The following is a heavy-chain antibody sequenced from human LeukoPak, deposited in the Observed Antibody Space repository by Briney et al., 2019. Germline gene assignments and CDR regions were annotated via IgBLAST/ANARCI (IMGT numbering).Heavy chain of an antibody. Sequence: SETLSLTCTVSGGSISSYYWSWIRQPPGKGLEWIGYIYYSGTTNYNPSLKSRVTIAVDTSKNQFSLKLNSVTAADTAVYYCARNKITPAADMGHHYYGMDVWGQGTTVAVSS. V-gene: IGHV4-59*12. CDR1: GGSISSYY. D-gene: IGHD6-13*01. J-gene: IGHJ6*02. CDR2: IYYSGTT. CDR3: ARNKITPAADMGHHYYGMDV.